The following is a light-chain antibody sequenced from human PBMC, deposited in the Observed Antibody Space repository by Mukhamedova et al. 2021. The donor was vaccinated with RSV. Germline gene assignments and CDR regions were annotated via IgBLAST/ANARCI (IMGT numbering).Light chain of an antibody. CDR3: KQYNNWPPLT. V-gene: IGKV3-15*01. CDR1: QSVSSN. Sequence: GERATLSCRASQSVSSNLAWYQQKPGQAPRLLIYGASTRATGIPARFSGSGSGTEFTLTISSLQSEDFAVYYCKQYNNWPPLTFG. CDR2: GAS. J-gene: IGKJ4*01.